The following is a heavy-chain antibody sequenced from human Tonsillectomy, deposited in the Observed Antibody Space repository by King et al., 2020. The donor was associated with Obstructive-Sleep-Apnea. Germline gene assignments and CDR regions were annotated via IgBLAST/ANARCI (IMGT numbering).Heavy chain of an antibody. CDR2: ISWNSGTI. J-gene: IGHJ3*02. CDR1: GFTFDDYA. CDR3: AKEHMGATAGAFDI. V-gene: IGHV3-9*03. D-gene: IGHD1-26*01. Sequence: VQLVESGGGLVQPGRSLRLSCAASGFTFDDYAMHWVRQAPGKGLEWVSGISWNSGTIGYTDSVKGRFTMSRDNAKNSLYLQMNCLRAEDMALYYCAKEHMGATAGAFDIWGQGTMVTVSS.